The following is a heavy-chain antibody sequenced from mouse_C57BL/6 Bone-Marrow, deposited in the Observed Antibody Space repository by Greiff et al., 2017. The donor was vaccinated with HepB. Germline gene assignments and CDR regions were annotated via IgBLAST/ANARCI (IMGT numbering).Heavy chain of an antibody. CDR2: ISSGGDYI. J-gene: IGHJ2*01. CDR1: GFTFSSYA. V-gene: IGHV5-9-1*02. CDR3: TRAMITTYLDY. Sequence: EVQRVESGEGLVKPGGSLKLSCAASGFTFSSYAMSWVRQTLEKRLEWVAYISSGGDYIYYADTVKGRFTISRDNARNTLYLQMSSLKSEDTAMYYCTRAMITTYLDYWGQGTTLTVSS. D-gene: IGHD2-4*01.